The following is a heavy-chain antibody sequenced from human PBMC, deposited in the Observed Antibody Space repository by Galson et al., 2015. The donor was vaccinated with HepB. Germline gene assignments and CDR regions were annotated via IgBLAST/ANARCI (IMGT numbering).Heavy chain of an antibody. CDR1: GFSLSNARMG. Sequence: PALVKPTQTLTLTCTVSGFSLSNARMGVSWIRQPPGKALEWLAHIFSNDEKSYSTSLKSRLTISKDTSKSQVVLTMTNMDPVDTATYYCARIHASLTMVIYGMDVWGQGTTVTVSS. V-gene: IGHV2-26*01. CDR3: ARIHASLTMVIYGMDV. J-gene: IGHJ6*02. CDR2: IFSNDEK. D-gene: IGHD3-10*01.